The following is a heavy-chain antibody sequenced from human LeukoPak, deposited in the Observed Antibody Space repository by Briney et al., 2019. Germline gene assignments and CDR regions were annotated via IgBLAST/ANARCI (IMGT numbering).Heavy chain of an antibody. Sequence: PGASLRLSCAASGFTFSNYAMSWVRQAPGKGLEWVSAIVGSGGSTYYADSVKGRFTISRDNPKNTLYLQMNSSRAEDTAVYYCAKWGDYDILTGYYDSDYWGQGTLVTVSS. CDR3: AKWGDYDILTGYYDSDY. CDR2: IVGSGGST. CDR1: GFTFSNYA. V-gene: IGHV3-23*01. D-gene: IGHD3-9*01. J-gene: IGHJ4*02.